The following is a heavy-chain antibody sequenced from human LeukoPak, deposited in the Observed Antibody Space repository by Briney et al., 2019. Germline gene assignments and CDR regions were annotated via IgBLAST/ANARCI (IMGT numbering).Heavy chain of an antibody. CDR3: ARATIFGVVIPFDY. CDR1: GYTFTGYY. V-gene: IGHV1-2*02. Sequence: GASVKVSCKTSGYTFTGYYMHWVRQAPGQGLEWMGWINPNSGGTNYAQKFQGRVTMTRDTSISTAYMELSRLRSDDTAVHYCARATIFGVVIPFDYWGQGTLVTVSS. CDR2: INPNSGGT. D-gene: IGHD3-3*01. J-gene: IGHJ4*02.